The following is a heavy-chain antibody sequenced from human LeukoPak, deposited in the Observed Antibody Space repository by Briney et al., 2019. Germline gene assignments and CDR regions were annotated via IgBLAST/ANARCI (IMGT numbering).Heavy chain of an antibody. CDR2: INPSGGST. J-gene: IGHJ5*02. CDR1: GYTFTSYY. CDR3: VRSRVGFAVLEGSFDP. D-gene: IGHD3-3*01. V-gene: IGHV1-46*01. Sequence: GASVKVSCKPSGYTFTSYYMHWVRQAPGQGFEWMGIINPSGGSTRYAQRFQGRVTMTRDTSTSTVYMELRSLSSEDTAVYYCVRSRVGFAVLEGSFDPWGQGTLVTVSS.